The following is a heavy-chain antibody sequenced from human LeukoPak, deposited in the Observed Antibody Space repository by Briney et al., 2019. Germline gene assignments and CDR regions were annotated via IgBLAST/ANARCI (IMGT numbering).Heavy chain of an antibody. CDR2: IKQDGSER. Sequence: GSLRLSCEASGFTFSSHCMSWVRQAPGKGLEWVANIKQDGSERYYVDSVKGRFTISRDNAKNSLYLQMSILRAADTAVYYCARVRIAVAVSAFDIWGQGTMVTVSS. CDR1: GFTFSSHC. J-gene: IGHJ3*02. CDR3: ARVRIAVAVSAFDI. V-gene: IGHV3-7*01. D-gene: IGHD6-19*01.